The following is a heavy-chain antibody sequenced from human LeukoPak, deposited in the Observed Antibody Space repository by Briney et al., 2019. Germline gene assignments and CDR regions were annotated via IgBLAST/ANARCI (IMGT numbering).Heavy chain of an antibody. Sequence: SETLSLTCTVSGGSINIYYWNWIRQPPGKGLEWIGYIYYSGSTNYNPSLKSRVTISVDTSKNQFYLKLTSVTAADTAVYYCARAGSNWYFDYWGQGTLVTVSS. CDR2: IYYSGST. D-gene: IGHD6-13*01. J-gene: IGHJ4*02. CDR1: GGSINIYY. V-gene: IGHV4-59*01. CDR3: ARAGSNWYFDY.